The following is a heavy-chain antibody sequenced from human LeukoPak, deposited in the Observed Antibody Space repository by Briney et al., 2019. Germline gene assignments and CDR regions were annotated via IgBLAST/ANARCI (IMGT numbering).Heavy chain of an antibody. CDR1: GFTFSIYS. J-gene: IGHJ6*02. D-gene: IGHD1-1*01. CDR2: ISSSSSTI. CDR3: ARLDGPYYYGMDV. V-gene: IGHV3-48*04. Sequence: PGGSLRLSCAASGFTFSIYSMNWVRQAPGKGLEWVSYISSSSSTIYYADSVKGRFTISRDNAKNLLYLQMNSLRAEDTAVYYCARLDGPYYYGMDVWGQGTTVTVSS.